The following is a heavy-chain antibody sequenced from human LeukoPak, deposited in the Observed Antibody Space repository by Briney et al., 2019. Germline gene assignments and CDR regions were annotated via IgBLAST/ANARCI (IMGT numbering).Heavy chain of an antibody. V-gene: IGHV3-9*01. CDR1: GFTFDDYA. Sequence: GGSLRLSCAASGFTFDDYAMHGVRQAPGKGLEWVSGISWNSGSIGYADSVKGRFTISRDNAKNSLYLQMNSLRAEDTALYYCAKDIMVMYSSGGGMDVWGQGTTVTVSS. D-gene: IGHD6-19*01. J-gene: IGHJ6*02. CDR3: AKDIMVMYSSGGGMDV. CDR2: ISWNSGSI.